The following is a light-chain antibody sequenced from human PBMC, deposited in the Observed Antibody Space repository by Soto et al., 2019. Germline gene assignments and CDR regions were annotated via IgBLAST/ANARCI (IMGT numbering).Light chain of an antibody. Sequence: QSGLTQPVSVSGSPGEAITVSCSGSISDIGSHNYVSWYRQYPGEAPKLLIYEVHYRPSGVSSRFSGSKSGNTASLTISGLQAAHEADHYCASYLTTSPLEVFGTGTNVTVL. V-gene: IGLV2-14*01. J-gene: IGLJ1*01. CDR3: ASYLTTSPLEV. CDR2: EVH. CDR1: ISDIGSHNY.